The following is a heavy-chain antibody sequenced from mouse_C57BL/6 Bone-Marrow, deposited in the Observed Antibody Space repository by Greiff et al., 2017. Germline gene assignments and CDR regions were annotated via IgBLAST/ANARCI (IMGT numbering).Heavy chain of an antibody. CDR1: GYTFTSYW. V-gene: IGHV1-50*01. CDR3: ARGGGVFAY. J-gene: IGHJ3*01. CDR2: IDPSDSYT. Sequence: QVQLQQPGAELVKPGASVKLSCKASGYTFTSYWMQWVKQRPGQGLEWIGEIDPSDSYTNYNQKFKGKATLTVDTSSSTAYMQLSSLTSEDSAVYYCARGGGVFAYWGQGTLVTVSA.